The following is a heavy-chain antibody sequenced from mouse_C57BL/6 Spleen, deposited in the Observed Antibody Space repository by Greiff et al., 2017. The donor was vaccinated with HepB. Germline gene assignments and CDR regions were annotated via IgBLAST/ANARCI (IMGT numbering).Heavy chain of an antibody. CDR3: ARCYYGSSYPLYYAMDY. V-gene: IGHV1-82*01. CDR2: IYPGDGDT. Sequence: VQLQESGPELVKPGASVKISCKASGYAFSSSWMNWVKQRPGKGLEWIGRIYPGDGDTNYNGKFKGKATLTADKSSSTAYMQLSSLTSEDSAVYFCARCYYGSSYPLYYAMDYWGQGTSVTVSS. D-gene: IGHD1-1*01. J-gene: IGHJ4*01. CDR1: GYAFSSSW.